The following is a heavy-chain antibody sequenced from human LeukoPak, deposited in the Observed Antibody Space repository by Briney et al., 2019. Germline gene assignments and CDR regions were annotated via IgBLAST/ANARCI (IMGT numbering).Heavy chain of an antibody. CDR1: GFTFSNYG. J-gene: IGHJ5*02. CDR3: AKYESSGYYFSHWFDP. D-gene: IGHD3-22*01. CDR2: TRSDGGGT. Sequence: GGSLRLSCAASGFTFSNYGMTWVRQAPGKGLEWVSSTRSDGGGTFYADSVKGRFTISRDNSKNTRYLQMNSLRAEDTAVYFCAKYESSGYYFSHWFDPWGQGTLVTVSS. V-gene: IGHV3-23*01.